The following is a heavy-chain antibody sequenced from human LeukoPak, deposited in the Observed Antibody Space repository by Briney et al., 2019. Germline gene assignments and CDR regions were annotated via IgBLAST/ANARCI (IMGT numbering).Heavy chain of an antibody. CDR3: ARGYLNGGFDS. CDR2: IYYSGST. V-gene: IGHV4-30-4*01. CDR1: GGSISSGDYY. J-gene: IGHJ4*02. Sequence: TSETLSLTCTVSGGSISSGDYYWSWIRQPPGKGLEWIGYIYYSGSTYYNPSLKSRVTMSVDTSKNQFSLKLSSVTAADTAVYYCARGYLNGGFDSWGQGTLVTVSS. D-gene: IGHD1-1*01.